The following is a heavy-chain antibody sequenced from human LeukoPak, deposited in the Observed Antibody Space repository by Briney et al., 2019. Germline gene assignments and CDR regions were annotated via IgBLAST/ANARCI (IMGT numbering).Heavy chain of an antibody. J-gene: IGHJ4*02. Sequence: GGSLRLSCAAPGFTFSRYWMSWVRQAPGKGLEWVAKIKQDGSEKYNVDSVKGRFTISRDNALNSLYLQMNSLRAEDTAVYYCARDGVVPAAMWWRGDYYDSSGYSLTDYWGQGTLVTVSS. V-gene: IGHV3-7*03. CDR1: GFTFSRYW. CDR2: IKQDGSEK. D-gene: IGHD3-22*01. CDR3: ARDGVVPAAMWWRGDYYDSSGYSLTDY.